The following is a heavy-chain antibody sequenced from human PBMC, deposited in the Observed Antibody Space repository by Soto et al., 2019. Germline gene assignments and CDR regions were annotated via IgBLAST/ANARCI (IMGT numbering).Heavy chain of an antibody. V-gene: IGHV4-39*01. D-gene: IGHD3-10*01. CDR3: ARFPGSGRLYYYYYMDC. CDR2: IHYSGDT. CDR1: GGSIISTTYH. J-gene: IGHJ6*03. Sequence: PSETLSLTCSVSGGSIISTTYHWGWIRQPPGNGLEWIGNIHYSGDTHYNPSLKSRVTMSLDTSKNQFSLTLTSVTAADTAVYYCARFPGSGRLYYYYYMDCWGKGTTVTVSS.